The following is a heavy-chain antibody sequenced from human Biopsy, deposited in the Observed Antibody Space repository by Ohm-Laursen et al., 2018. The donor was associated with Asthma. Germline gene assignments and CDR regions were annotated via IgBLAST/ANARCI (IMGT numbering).Heavy chain of an antibody. Sequence: SSVKVSCNSSGYTFIGCHIHWMRQAPGQGLEWMGRINPNSGGTNYAQKFQGRVTMTRDTSISTAYMEVSRLRSDDTAVYYCARGQKSAGDRWFDPWGQGTLVTVSS. CDR3: ARGQKSAGDRWFDP. V-gene: IGHV1-2*06. CDR1: GYTFIGCH. D-gene: IGHD6-13*01. CDR2: INPNSGGT. J-gene: IGHJ5*02.